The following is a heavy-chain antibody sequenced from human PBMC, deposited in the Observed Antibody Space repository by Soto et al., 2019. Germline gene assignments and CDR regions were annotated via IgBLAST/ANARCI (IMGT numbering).Heavy chain of an antibody. CDR2: MYNSGTT. Sequence: QVQLQESGPGLVKPSETLSLTCTVSGGSISSYYWSWIRQPPGKGLEYIGCMYNSGTTNYNPSLKSRVTLLVDTSKNQFSLKLSSVTAADTAVYYCAAGGKWLAFDYWGQGTLATVSS. D-gene: IGHD6-19*01. CDR3: AAGGKWLAFDY. CDR1: GGSISSYY. V-gene: IGHV4-59*08. J-gene: IGHJ4*02.